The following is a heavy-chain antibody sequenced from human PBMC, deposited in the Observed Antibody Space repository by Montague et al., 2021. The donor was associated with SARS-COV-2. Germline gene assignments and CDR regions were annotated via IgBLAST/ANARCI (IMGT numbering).Heavy chain of an antibody. V-gene: IGHV4-4*02. CDR3: ARTGYSSGWHSFDY. D-gene: IGHD6-25*01. Sequence: SETLSLTCVISGGSISSINWWSWVCQPRGNGLECIGDIYHSGSTNYNPSLKSRVIIPVDKSKNQFSLKLSSVTAADTAVYYCARTGYSSGWHSFDYWGQGTLVTVSS. CDR2: IYHSGST. CDR1: GGSISSINW. J-gene: IGHJ4*02.